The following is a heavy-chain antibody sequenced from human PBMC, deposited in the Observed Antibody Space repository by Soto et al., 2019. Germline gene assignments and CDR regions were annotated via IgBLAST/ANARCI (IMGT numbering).Heavy chain of an antibody. D-gene: IGHD3-22*01. Sequence: GGSLRLSCAASGFSFSSYWMHWLRQVPGKGLVWVSRINGDGDYTNYADSVKGRFTISRDNSKNTLYLQMNSLRAEDTAVYYCAKVPYYYDSSGYTFDIWGQGTMVTVSS. CDR1: GFSFSSYW. CDR2: INGDGDYT. CDR3: AKVPYYYDSSGYTFDI. J-gene: IGHJ3*02. V-gene: IGHV3-74*01.